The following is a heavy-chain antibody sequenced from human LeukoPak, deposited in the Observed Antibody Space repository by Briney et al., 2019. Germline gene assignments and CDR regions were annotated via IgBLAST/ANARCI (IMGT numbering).Heavy chain of an antibody. J-gene: IGHJ4*02. CDR1: GGSISSGDYY. Sequence: PSQTLSLTCTVSGGSISSGDYYWSWIRQPPGKGLEWIGYIYYSGSTYYNLSLKSRVVISIDRSKNQFSLNLSSVTAADTAVYYCARGPPTPYCSSTSCYSDYWGQGTLVTVSS. CDR3: ARGPPTPYCSSTSCYSDY. D-gene: IGHD2-2*02. V-gene: IGHV4-30-4*01. CDR2: IYYSGST.